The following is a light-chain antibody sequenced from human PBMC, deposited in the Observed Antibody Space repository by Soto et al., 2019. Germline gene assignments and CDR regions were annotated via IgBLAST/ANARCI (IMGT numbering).Light chain of an antibody. CDR2: EGS. CDR3: CSYAGTSTYV. J-gene: IGLJ1*01. CDR1: SSDVGSYNL. V-gene: IGLV2-23*01. Sequence: QSALTQPASVSGSPGQSITISCTGTSSDVGSYNLVSWYQQHPGKAPKLIIYEGSKRPSGVSNRFSGSKSGNTASLTISGLQAEEEADYYCCSYAGTSTYVFGTGTKLTVL.